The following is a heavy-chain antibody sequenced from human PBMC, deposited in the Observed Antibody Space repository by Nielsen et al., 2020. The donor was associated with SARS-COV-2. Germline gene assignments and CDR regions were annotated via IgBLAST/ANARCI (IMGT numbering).Heavy chain of an antibody. Sequence: SETLSLTCTVSGGSINSYYWSWIRQPPGKGLEWIGYIYYSGSTSYNLSLKSRVTISLDTTKNQFSLKVTSVTAADTAVYYCARDRRDLVPDYYLDQSFYGLDVWGQGTTVTVSS. CDR2: IYYSGST. D-gene: IGHD3-9*01. CDR1: GGSINSYY. J-gene: IGHJ6*02. CDR3: ARDRRDLVPDYYLDQSFYGLDV. V-gene: IGHV4-59*01.